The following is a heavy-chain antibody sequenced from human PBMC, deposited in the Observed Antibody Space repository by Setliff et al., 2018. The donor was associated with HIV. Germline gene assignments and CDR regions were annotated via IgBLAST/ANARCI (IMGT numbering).Heavy chain of an antibody. CDR1: GDSIGYYY. J-gene: IGHJ4*02. D-gene: IGHD3-10*01. CDR2: IHTSGST. V-gene: IGHV4-4*07. CDR3: ARGRHGLGLDV. Sequence: ASETLSLTCTVSGDSIGYYYWSWIRQPAGRGLEWMGRIHTSGSTNYNPSLTSRVTLSVDTSKNQFSLKLNSVTAADTAVYYCARGRHGLGLDVWGQGTLVTVSS.